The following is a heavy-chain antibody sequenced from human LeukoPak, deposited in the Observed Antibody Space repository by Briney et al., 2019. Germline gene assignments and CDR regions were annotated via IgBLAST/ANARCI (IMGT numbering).Heavy chain of an antibody. Sequence: ASVKVSCKASGYTFTSYDINWVRQATGQGLEWMGWMNPNSGNTGYAQKFQGRVTMTRDTSISTAYMELSRLRSDDTAVYYCARERWGLRFGENRYGMDVWGQGTTVTVSS. CDR1: GYTFTSYD. D-gene: IGHD3-10*01. CDR3: ARERWGLRFGENRYGMDV. V-gene: IGHV1-8*02. J-gene: IGHJ6*02. CDR2: MNPNSGNT.